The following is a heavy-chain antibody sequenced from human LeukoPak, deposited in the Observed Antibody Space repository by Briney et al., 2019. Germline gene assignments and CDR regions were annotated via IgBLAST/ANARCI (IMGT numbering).Heavy chain of an antibody. Sequence: GGSLRLSCAASGFTFSSYSMNWVRQAPGKGLEWVSSISSSSSYIYYADSVKGRFTISRDNAKNSLYLQMNSLRAEDTAVYYCARGVVATIYFDYWCQGTLVTVSS. CDR3: ARGVVATIYFDY. CDR1: GFTFSSYS. V-gene: IGHV3-21*01. D-gene: IGHD5-12*01. CDR2: ISSSSSYI. J-gene: IGHJ4*02.